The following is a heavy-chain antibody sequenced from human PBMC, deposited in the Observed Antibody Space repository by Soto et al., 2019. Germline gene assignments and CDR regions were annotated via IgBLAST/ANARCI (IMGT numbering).Heavy chain of an antibody. Sequence: GGSLRLSCAASGFTFSSYTMTWVRQAPGERLEWVSSIVGSGDNTYYADSVKGRFTISRDNSKTTLYLQMNSLRAEDTAVYYCAKYYYGSGSIRAFDIWGQGTMVTISS. J-gene: IGHJ3*02. D-gene: IGHD3-10*01. CDR1: GFTFSSYT. CDR2: IVGSGDNT. V-gene: IGHV3-23*01. CDR3: AKYYYGSGSIRAFDI.